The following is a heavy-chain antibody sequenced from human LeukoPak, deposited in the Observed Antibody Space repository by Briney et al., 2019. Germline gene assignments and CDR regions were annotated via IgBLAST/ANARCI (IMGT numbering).Heavy chain of an antibody. CDR3: AREYCSITSCYGYFDY. J-gene: IGHJ4*02. D-gene: IGHD2-2*01. Sequence: PSETLSLTCAVYGGSFSDYYWSWIRQPPGKGLEWIGEINHSGGTNYKPSLKSRVTISVDTSKNQFSLKLSSVTAADTAVYYCAREYCSITSCYGYFDYWGQGTLVTVSS. CDR2: INHSGGT. V-gene: IGHV4-34*01. CDR1: GGSFSDYY.